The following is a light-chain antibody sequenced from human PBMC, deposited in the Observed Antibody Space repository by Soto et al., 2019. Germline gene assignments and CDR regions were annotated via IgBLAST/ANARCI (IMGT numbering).Light chain of an antibody. CDR2: KAS. V-gene: IGKV1-5*03. Sequence: DIQLTQSPSFLSASVGDRVTITCLASQGISSYLAWYQQKPGKAPKLLIYKASSLESGVPSRFSGSGPGTEFTLTISSLQPDDFATYYCQQYNSYSRTFGQGTKVDIK. CDR1: QGISSY. J-gene: IGKJ1*01. CDR3: QQYNSYSRT.